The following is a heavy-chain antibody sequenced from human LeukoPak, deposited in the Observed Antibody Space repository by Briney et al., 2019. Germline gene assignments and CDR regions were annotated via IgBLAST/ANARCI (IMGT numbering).Heavy chain of an antibody. J-gene: IGHJ4*02. CDR1: GGSISSSNYY. CDR3: ARLSAMVRGPEDIFYFEF. V-gene: IGHV4-39*02. CDR2: IHYSETT. D-gene: IGHD3-10*01. Sequence: SETLSLTCTVSGGSISSSNYYWGWIRQPPGEGLEWIASIHYSETTYYNPSRKSRVTISVDTSKNHFSLNLPSVTAEDTAVYYCARLSAMVRGPEDIFYFEFWGLGTLVTVSA.